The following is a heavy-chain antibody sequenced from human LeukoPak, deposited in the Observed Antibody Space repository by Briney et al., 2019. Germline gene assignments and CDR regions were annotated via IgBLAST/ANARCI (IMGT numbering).Heavy chain of an antibody. CDR2: IISSSSYI. CDR1: GFTFSSYS. J-gene: IGHJ5*02. D-gene: IGHD2-2*01. CDR3: ARDPSGIALGYCSSTSCSNWFDP. Sequence: GGALRLSCAASGFTFSSYSMNWVRQAPGEGLEGVSSIISSSSYIYYADSVKGRFTISIDNAKNSLYLQMNSLRAEDTAVYYCARDPSGIALGYCSSTSCSNWFDPWGQRTLVTVSS. V-gene: IGHV3-21*01.